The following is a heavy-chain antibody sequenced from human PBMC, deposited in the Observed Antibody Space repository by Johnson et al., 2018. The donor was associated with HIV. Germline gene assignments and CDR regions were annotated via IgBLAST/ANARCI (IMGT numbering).Heavy chain of an antibody. D-gene: IGHD5-12*01. CDR1: GFTFSSYA. V-gene: IGHV3-30*04. CDR3: ASEVYRDAFDI. J-gene: IGHJ3*02. Sequence: QVQLVESGGGVVQPGRSLRLSCAASGFTFSSYAMNWVRQAPGKGLEWVALMSYDGSNKFYADSLKGRFTVSRDISKNTLYLQINGLSAEDTAVYYCASEVYRDAFDIWGQGTMVTVSS. CDR2: MSYDGSNK.